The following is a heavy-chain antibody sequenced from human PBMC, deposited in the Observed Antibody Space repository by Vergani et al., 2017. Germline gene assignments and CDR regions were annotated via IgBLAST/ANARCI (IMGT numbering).Heavy chain of an antibody. J-gene: IGHJ4*02. CDR3: ARVIVGCIRINCSADH. D-gene: IGHD2-21*01. Sequence: QVQLVQSGAEVKKPGASVRVSCKASGFTFTSYHIHWVRQAPGQGLDWLGRIDPNSVDTRYSQRFQDRVTITRDTSINTAYMEMTRLRPDDTAIYYCARVIVGCIRINCSADHWGQGTLVTVSS. CDR2: IDPNSVDT. V-gene: IGHV1-2*06. CDR1: GFTFTSYH.